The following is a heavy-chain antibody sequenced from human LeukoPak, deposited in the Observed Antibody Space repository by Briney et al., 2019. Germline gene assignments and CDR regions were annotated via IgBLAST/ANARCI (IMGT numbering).Heavy chain of an antibody. CDR2: IWYDGSNK. CDR3: AREEYDYVWGSYRQRNSFDY. D-gene: IGHD3-16*02. CDR1: GFTFSSYG. Sequence: SGGSLRLSCAASGFTFSSYGMHWVRQAPGKGLEWVAVIWYDGSNKYYADSVKGRFTISRDNSKNTLYLQMNSLRAEDTAVYYCAREEYDYVWGSYRQRNSFDYWGQGTLVTVSS. J-gene: IGHJ4*02. V-gene: IGHV3-33*01.